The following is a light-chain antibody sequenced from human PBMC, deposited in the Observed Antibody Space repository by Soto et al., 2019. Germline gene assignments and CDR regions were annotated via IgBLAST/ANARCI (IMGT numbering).Light chain of an antibody. J-gene: IGKJ2*01. CDR3: QQYDYRVYT. CDR2: DAS. CDR1: QDISNY. V-gene: IGKV1-33*01. Sequence: DIQMTQSPSSLSASVGDRVTITCQASQDISNYLNWYQQKPGKAPKLLIYDASNLETGVPSRFSGSGSGTDFTFTISSLQPEDIATYYCQQYDYRVYTFGQGTKLEIK.